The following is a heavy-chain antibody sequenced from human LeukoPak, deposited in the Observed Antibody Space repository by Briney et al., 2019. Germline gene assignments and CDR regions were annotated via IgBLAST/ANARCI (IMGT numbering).Heavy chain of an antibody. Sequence: SVNVSCKASGGTFSGYAIGWVRQAPGQGLEWMGRIIPILGIANYAQKFQGRVTITADKSTSTAYMELSSLRSEDTAVYYCARDRPVGATDYWGQGTLVTVSS. CDR2: IIPILGIA. D-gene: IGHD1-26*01. J-gene: IGHJ4*02. CDR1: GGTFSGYA. V-gene: IGHV1-69*04. CDR3: ARDRPVGATDY.